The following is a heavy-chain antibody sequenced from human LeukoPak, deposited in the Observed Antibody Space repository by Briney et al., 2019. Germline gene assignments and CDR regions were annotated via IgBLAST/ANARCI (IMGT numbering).Heavy chain of an antibody. CDR3: ATGLYDSSGYYY. CDR1: GYTLTELS. CDR2: FDPEDGET. V-gene: IGHV1-24*01. J-gene: IGHJ4*02. Sequence: ASVKVSCKVSGYTLTELSMNWVRQAPGKGLEWMGGFDPEDGETIYAQKFQGRVTMTEDTSTDTAYMELSSLRSEDTAVYYCATGLYDSSGYYYWGQGTLVTVSS. D-gene: IGHD3-22*01.